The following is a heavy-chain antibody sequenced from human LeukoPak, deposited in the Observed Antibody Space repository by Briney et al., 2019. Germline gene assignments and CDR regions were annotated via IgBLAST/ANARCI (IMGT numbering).Heavy chain of an antibody. CDR2: LNPNGNT. J-gene: IGHJ3*02. CDR3: AREGESGGDKEWYAFDI. CDR1: GYTFTDYY. D-gene: IGHD3-3*01. Sequence: ASVKVSCKASGYTFTDYYRHWVRQAPGQGLEWMGWLNPNGNTKYAQKFQGRVSMTRDTSISTAYMELSTLRSDDTAIYYCAREGESGGDKEWYAFDIWGQGTMVTVSS. V-gene: IGHV1-2*02.